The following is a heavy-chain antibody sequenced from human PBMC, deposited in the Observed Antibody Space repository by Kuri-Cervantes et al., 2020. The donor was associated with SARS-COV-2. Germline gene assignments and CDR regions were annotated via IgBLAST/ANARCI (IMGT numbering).Heavy chain of an antibody. J-gene: IGHJ3*02. D-gene: IGHD1-26*01. CDR2: ISYDGSNK. CDR1: GFLFSASA. Sequence: GESLKISCEVSGFLFSASAMHWVRQAPGKGLEWVAVISYDGSNKYYADSVKGRFTISRDNSKNTLYLQMNSLRAEDTAVYYCAREALGWELLVSAFDIWGQGTMVTVSS. CDR3: AREALGWELLVSAFDI. V-gene: IGHV3-30-3*01.